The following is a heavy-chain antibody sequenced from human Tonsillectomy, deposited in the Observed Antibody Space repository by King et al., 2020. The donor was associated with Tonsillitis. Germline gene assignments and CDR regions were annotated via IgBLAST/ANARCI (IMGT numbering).Heavy chain of an antibody. CDR2: INSKTGGT. V-gene: IGHV1-2*02. CDR3: SRPKTGYVFIPDY. D-gene: IGHD5-12*01. CDR1: GYTFIDYY. Sequence: VQLVEAGAEVKEPGASVKVSCKASGYTFIDYYIHWVRQAPGQGLEWMGWINSKTGGTNYAQKFQGRVTMARDTSITTVYLDLTSLRSDDTAIYYCSRPKTGYVFIPDYWGQGTLVTVSS. J-gene: IGHJ4*02.